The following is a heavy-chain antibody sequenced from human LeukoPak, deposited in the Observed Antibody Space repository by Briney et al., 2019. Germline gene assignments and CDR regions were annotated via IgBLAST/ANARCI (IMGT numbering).Heavy chain of an antibody. CDR1: GGTFSSYA. D-gene: IGHD4-17*01. Sequence: ASVKVSCKASGGTFSSYAISWVRQAPGQGLEWMGRIIPILGIANYAQKFQGRVTITADKSTGTAYMELSSLRSEDTAVYYCARATVTTPGWYYYYGMDVWGQGTTVTISS. J-gene: IGHJ6*02. CDR3: ARATVTTPGWYYYYGMDV. CDR2: IIPILGIA. V-gene: IGHV1-69*04.